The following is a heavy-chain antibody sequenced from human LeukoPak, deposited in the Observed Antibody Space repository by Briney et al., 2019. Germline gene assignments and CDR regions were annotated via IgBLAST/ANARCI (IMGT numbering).Heavy chain of an antibody. Sequence: PSETLSLTCTVSGGSISTYYWSWIRQPPGKGLERIGYIHYSGTTNYNPSLKNRVTISLDTSKNQFSLNLSSVTAADTAVYYCARMGGYSGYATHWGQGTLVTVSS. CDR2: IHYSGTT. CDR3: ARMGGYSGYATH. V-gene: IGHV4-59*08. J-gene: IGHJ4*02. CDR1: GGSISTYY. D-gene: IGHD5-12*01.